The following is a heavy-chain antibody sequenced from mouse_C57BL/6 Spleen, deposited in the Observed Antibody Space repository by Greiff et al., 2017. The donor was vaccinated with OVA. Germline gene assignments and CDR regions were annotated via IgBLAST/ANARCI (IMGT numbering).Heavy chain of an antibody. CDR1: GFSLTSYG. CDR2: IWRGGST. Sequence: VQLQQSGPGLVQPSQSLSITCTVSGFSLTSYGVHWVRQSPGKGLEWLGVIWRGGSTDYNAAFMSRLSITKDNSKSQVFFKMNSLQADDTAIYYCAKNKGDSSGLYAMDYWGQGTSVTVSS. CDR3: AKNKGDSSGLYAMDY. V-gene: IGHV2-5*01. D-gene: IGHD3-2*02. J-gene: IGHJ4*01.